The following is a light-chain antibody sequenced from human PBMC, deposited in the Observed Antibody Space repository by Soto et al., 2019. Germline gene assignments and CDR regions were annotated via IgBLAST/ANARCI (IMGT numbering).Light chain of an antibody. J-gene: IGLJ2*01. CDR3: CSYTSRSTLV. V-gene: IGLV2-14*01. CDR1: NSDVGGFNY. Sequence: QSALTQPASVSGSPGQSITISCTGTNSDVGGFNYVSWYQQHPDKAPKLIIFEVTDRPSGVSNRFSGSKSGNTASLTISGLQSGDEAEYYCCSYTSRSTLVFGGGTKVTVL. CDR2: EVT.